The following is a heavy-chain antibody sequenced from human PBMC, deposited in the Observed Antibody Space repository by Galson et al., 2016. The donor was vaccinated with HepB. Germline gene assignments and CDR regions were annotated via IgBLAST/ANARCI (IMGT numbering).Heavy chain of an antibody. CDR3: AKSIRGDDYYPFYYYSMDV. D-gene: IGHD3-10*01. CDR2: ISGTGDST. Sequence: SLRLSCAASGFTFTSYVLSWVRQAPGKGLQWVSSISGTGDSTFYADSVKGRFTISRDKSENTLYLQMNSLRAEDTAVYYCAKSIRGDDYYPFYYYSMDVWGQGTTVTVSS. CDR1: GFTFTSYV. J-gene: IGHJ6*02. V-gene: IGHV3-23*01.